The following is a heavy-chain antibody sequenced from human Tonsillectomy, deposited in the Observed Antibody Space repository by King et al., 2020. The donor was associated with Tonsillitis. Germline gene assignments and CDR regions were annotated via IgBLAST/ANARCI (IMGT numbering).Heavy chain of an antibody. CDR2: VFHSGVT. J-gene: IGHJ4*02. CDR1: GYSISSGYF. D-gene: IGHD1-26*01. V-gene: IGHV4-38-2*02. CDR3: ARDRPSTSEMDY. Sequence: QLQESGPTLVRPSETLSLTCAVSGYSISSGYFWGWIRQPPGKGLEWIGTVFHSGVTYYNPSLASRVTISADTSKNQFSLTLTSVTAADSAVYYCARDRPSTSEMDYWGQGTLVTVSS.